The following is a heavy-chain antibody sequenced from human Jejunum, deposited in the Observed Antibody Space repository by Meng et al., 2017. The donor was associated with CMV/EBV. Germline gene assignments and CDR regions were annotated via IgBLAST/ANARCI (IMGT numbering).Heavy chain of an antibody. CDR1: GFTFSTYA. CDR3: AKGYCTSNSCYRLDY. D-gene: IGHD2-2*02. J-gene: IGHJ4*02. CDR2: IIGSGGTT. V-gene: IGHV3-23*01. Sequence: EVQLLVSGGGLVQSGXCLRLSCAASGFTFSTYAMSWVRQAPGKGLEWVSGIIGSGGTTYYADSVKGRFTISRDNSKNTLYLQMNSLRAEDTAVYHCAKGYCTSNSCYRLDYWGQGTLVTVS.